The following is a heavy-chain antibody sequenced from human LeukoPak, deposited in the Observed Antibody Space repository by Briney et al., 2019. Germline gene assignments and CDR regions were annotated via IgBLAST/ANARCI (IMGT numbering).Heavy chain of an antibody. CDR1: GFTFSSYW. D-gene: IGHD1-26*01. V-gene: IGHV3-7*01. CDR3: ARDLNIVGATWSDY. J-gene: IGHJ4*02. Sequence: PGGSLRLSCAAPGFTFSSYWMSWFRQAPGKGLEGVANIKQDGSEKYYVDSVKGRFTISRDNAKNSLYLQMNSLRAEDTAVYYCARDLNIVGATWSDYWGQGTLVTVSS. CDR2: IKQDGSEK.